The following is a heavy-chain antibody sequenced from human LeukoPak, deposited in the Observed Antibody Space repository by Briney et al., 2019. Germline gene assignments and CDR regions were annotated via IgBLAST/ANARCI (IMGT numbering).Heavy chain of an antibody. Sequence: SGTLSLTCAVSGGSISSSNWWSWVRQPPGKGLEWIGEIYHSGSTNYNPSLKSRVTISVDKSKNQFSLKLSSVTAADTAVYYCARDPNGDYIGTFDMWGRGTMVSVSS. CDR1: GGSISSSNW. CDR3: ARDPNGDYIGTFDM. V-gene: IGHV4-4*02. J-gene: IGHJ3*02. D-gene: IGHD4-17*01. CDR2: IYHSGST.